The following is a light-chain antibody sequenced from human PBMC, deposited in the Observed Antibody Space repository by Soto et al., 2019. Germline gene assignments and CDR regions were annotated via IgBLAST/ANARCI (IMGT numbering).Light chain of an antibody. CDR2: GAS. CDR1: QSINRH. Sequence: DVQMTQSPSSLSASEGDRVTITCRASQSINRHVNWYQQKPGRAPKLLIYGASNLQSDAPSRFSGSGSGTDFTLTVRDLQPEDFATYYCQQGYSLPVTFGQGTRLEIK. V-gene: IGKV1-39*01. CDR3: QQGYSLPVT. J-gene: IGKJ5*01.